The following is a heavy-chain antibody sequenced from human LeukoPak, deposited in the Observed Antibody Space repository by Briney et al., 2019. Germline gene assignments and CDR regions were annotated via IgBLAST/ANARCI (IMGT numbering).Heavy chain of an antibody. D-gene: IGHD5-12*01. V-gene: IGHV3-73*01. CDR2: IRSKANSYAT. CDR1: GFTFSGSA. J-gene: IGHJ4*02. Sequence: PGGSLKLSCAAPGFTFSGSAMHWVRQASGKGLEWVGRIRSKANSYATAYAASVKGRFTISRDDSKNTAYLQMNSLKTEDTAVYYCTSAYSGYDFDYWGQGTLVTVSS. CDR3: TSAYSGYDFDY.